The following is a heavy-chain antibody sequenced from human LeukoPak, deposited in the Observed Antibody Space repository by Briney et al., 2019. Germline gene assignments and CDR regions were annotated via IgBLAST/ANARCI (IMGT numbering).Heavy chain of an antibody. V-gene: IGHV1-18*01. CDR1: GYTFTNYA. D-gene: IGHD6-19*01. J-gene: IGHJ6*03. Sequence: ASVKVSCKASGYTFTNYAISWVRQAPGQGLEWVGWISAYNGNTNYAQKLQGRVTMTTDTSTSTAYMELRSLRSDDTAVYYCARAYSSGWYYYYYYMDVWGKGTTVTVSS. CDR3: ARAYSSGWYYYYYYMDV. CDR2: ISAYNGNT.